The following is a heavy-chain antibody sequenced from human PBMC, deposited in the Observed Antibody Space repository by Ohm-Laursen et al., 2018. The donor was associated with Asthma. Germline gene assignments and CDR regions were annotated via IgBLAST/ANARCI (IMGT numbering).Heavy chain of an antibody. CDR1: GFTFRSFA. J-gene: IGHJ4*02. CDR3: ARVVGDYYDY. Sequence: SLRLSCSASGFTFRSFAMHLVLQVKGKGLEWVSAIGTAGDTYYPGSVKGRFTISRENAKNSLYLQMNSLRAGDTAVYYCARVVGDYYDYWGQGTLVTVSS. CDR2: IGTAGDT. D-gene: IGHD4-17*01. V-gene: IGHV3-13*01.